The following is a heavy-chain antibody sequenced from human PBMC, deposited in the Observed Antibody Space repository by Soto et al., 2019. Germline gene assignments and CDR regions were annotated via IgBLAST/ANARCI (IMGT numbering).Heavy chain of an antibody. J-gene: IGHJ4*02. CDR2: MNSDGGII. Sequence: GGSLRLSCAVAGYTFGNHWMHWVRQAPGKGLEWVSRMNSDGGIINYADSVKGRFTVSRDNARNTLYLQMNSLRVEDTAVYYCATAEVDYWGPGTLVTVSS. CDR3: ATAEVDY. V-gene: IGHV3-74*01. CDR1: GYTFGNHW.